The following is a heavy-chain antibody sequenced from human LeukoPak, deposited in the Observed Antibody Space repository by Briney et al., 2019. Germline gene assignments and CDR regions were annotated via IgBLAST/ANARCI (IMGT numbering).Heavy chain of an antibody. V-gene: IGHV3-21*01. D-gene: IGHD6-13*01. Sequence: GGSLTLSCAASGFTFSSYSMNWVRQAPGKGLEWVSSISSSSSYIYYADSVKGRFTISRDNAKNSLYLQMNSLRAEDTAVYYCARGPAAGLYYFDYWGQRTLVTLSS. CDR2: ISSSSSYI. J-gene: IGHJ4*02. CDR3: ARGPAAGLYYFDY. CDR1: GFTFSSYS.